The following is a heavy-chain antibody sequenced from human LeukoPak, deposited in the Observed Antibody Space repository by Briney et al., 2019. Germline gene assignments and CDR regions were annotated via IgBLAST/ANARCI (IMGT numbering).Heavy chain of an antibody. CDR2: LSSDGSNN. CDR1: GFTFSTYS. J-gene: IGHJ4*02. CDR3: AKEDSYNWNHLDS. V-gene: IGHV3-30-3*01. D-gene: IGHD1-14*01. Sequence: GALRLSCAASGFTFSTYSIHWVRQAPGKGLEWVAVLSSDGSNNFYADSVKGRFTISRDNSKNTLYLQMNSLRAEDTAVYYCAKEDSYNWNHLDSWGQGTLVTVSS.